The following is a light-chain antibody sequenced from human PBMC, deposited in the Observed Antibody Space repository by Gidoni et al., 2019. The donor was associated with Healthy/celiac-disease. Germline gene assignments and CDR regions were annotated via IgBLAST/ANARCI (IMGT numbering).Light chain of an antibody. CDR3: SSYTSSSTLG. Sequence: QSALTQPASLSASPAQATTISCTGTSSDGGGYNYVPWYQQQPGKATKLMIYEVSNRPSGVSNRFSGSKSGNTASLTISGLQAEDEDDYYCSSYTSSSTLGFGGGTKLTVL. V-gene: IGLV2-14*01. J-gene: IGLJ3*02. CDR1: SSDGGGYNY. CDR2: EVS.